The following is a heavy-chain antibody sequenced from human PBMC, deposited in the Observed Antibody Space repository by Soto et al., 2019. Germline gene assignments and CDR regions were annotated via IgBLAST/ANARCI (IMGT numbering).Heavy chain of an antibody. Sequence: QVQLVESGGGVVQPGRSLRLSCAASGFTFSSYGMHWVRQAPGKGLEWVAVISYDGSNKYYADSVKGRFTISRDNSKNTLYLQMNSLRAADTAVYYCAKDLGSGWPNYYYGMDVWGQGTTVTVSS. V-gene: IGHV3-30*18. CDR3: AKDLGSGWPNYYYGMDV. CDR2: ISYDGSNK. CDR1: GFTFSSYG. J-gene: IGHJ6*02. D-gene: IGHD6-19*01.